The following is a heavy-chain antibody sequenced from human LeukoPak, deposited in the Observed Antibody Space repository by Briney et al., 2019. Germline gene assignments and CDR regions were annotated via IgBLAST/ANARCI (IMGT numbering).Heavy chain of an antibody. J-gene: IGHJ4*02. CDR1: GFTFSSYA. Sequence: GGSLRLSCAASGFTFSSYAMSWVRQAPGKGLEWVSAISGSGGSTYYADSVKGRFTISRGNSRNTLYLQMNSLRAEDTAVYYCARDRTAYSYGTLFDYWGQGTLVTVSS. V-gene: IGHV3-23*01. CDR3: ARDRTAYSYGTLFDY. D-gene: IGHD5-12*01. CDR2: ISGSGGST.